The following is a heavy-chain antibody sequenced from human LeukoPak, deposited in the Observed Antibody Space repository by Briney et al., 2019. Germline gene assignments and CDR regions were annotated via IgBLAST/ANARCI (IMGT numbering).Heavy chain of an antibody. CDR1: GFTFSSYA. V-gene: IGHV3-23*01. D-gene: IGHD3-22*01. Sequence: GGSLRLSCAASGFTFSSYAMSWVRQAPGKGLEWVSAISGSGGSTYYADSVKGRFTISRDNSKNTLYLQMNSLRAEDTAVYYCAKALRDYDSLDLXAFDIWGQGTMVTVSS. CDR3: AKALRDYDSLDLXAFDI. J-gene: IGHJ3*02. CDR2: ISGSGGST.